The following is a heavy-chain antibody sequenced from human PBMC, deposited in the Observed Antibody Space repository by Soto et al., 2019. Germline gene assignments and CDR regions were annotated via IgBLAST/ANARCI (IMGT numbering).Heavy chain of an antibody. CDR3: ARYGSGSYFDY. J-gene: IGHJ4*02. CDR2: IIPIFGTA. D-gene: IGHD3-10*01. Sequence: SVKVSCKASGXTFGSYAISWGRQAPGQGLEWMGGIIPIFGTANYAQKFQGRVTITADESTSTAYMELSSLRSEDTAVYYCARYGSGSYFDYWGQGTLVTVSS. CDR1: GXTFGSYA. V-gene: IGHV1-69*13.